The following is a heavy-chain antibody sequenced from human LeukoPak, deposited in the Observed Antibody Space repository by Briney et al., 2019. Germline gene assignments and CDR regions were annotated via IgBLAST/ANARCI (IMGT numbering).Heavy chain of an antibody. CDR3: ARGPRPYYYGSGKVDY. D-gene: IGHD3-10*01. CDR2: INHSGST. CDR1: GGSFSGYY. Sequence: SETLSLTCAVYGGSFSGYYWSWIRQPPGKGLEWIGEINHSGSTNYNPSLKSRVTISVDTSKNQFSLKLSSVTAADTAVYYCARGPRPYYYGSGKVDYWGQGTLVTVSS. V-gene: IGHV4-34*01. J-gene: IGHJ4*02.